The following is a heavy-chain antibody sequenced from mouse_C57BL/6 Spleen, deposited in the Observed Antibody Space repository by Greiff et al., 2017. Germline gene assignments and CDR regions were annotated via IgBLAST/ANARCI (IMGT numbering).Heavy chain of an antibody. D-gene: IGHD2-5*01. CDR2: FRNKANGYTT. V-gene: IGHV7-3*01. CDR1: GFTFTDYY. Sequence: EVQLVESGGGLVQPGGSLSLSCAASGFTFTDYYMSWVRQPPGKALEWLGFFRNKANGYTTEYSASVKDRFTISRDNSQSILYLQMNALRAEDSATDYCAIYYWEGYSNYGEYFDYWGQGTTLTVSS. CDR3: AIYYWEGYSNYGEYFDY. J-gene: IGHJ2*01.